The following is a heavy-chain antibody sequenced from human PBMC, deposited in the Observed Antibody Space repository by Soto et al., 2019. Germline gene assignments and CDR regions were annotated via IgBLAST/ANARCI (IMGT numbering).Heavy chain of an antibody. CDR3: ARKSSWYEDGMDV. V-gene: IGHV4-39*07. Sequence: NPSETLSLTCTVSGGSISSSSYYWGWIRQPPGKGLEWIGNIYYSGSTYYNPSLKSRVTISVDTSKNQFSLKLSSVTAADTAVYYCARKSSWYEDGMDVWGQGTTVTVSS. J-gene: IGHJ6*02. D-gene: IGHD6-13*01. CDR1: GGSISSSSYY. CDR2: IYYSGST.